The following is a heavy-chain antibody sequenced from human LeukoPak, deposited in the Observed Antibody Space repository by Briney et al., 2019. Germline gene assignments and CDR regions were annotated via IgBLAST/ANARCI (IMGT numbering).Heavy chain of an antibody. D-gene: IGHD3-22*01. CDR2: AYSGGST. V-gene: IGHV3-53*01. Sequence: GGSLRLSCAVSGFTVITNNMYWVRQAPGKGLEWVLVAYSGGSTFYANSVKGRFTISRDSSNNTLYLQMNNLRAEDTAMYYCARLENPSGFWDWGQGTLVTVSS. CDR3: ARLENPSGFWD. J-gene: IGHJ4*02. CDR1: GFTVITNN.